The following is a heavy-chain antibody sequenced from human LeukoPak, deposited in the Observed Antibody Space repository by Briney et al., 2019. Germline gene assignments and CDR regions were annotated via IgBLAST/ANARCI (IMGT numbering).Heavy chain of an antibody. J-gene: IGHJ4*02. CDR3: ARGQRAVAGTIVVGYYFDY. Sequence: ASVKVSCKASGYTFTSYDINWVRQATGQGLEWMGWMNPNSGNTGYAQKFQGRATMTRNTSISTAYMELSSLRSEDTAVYYCARGQRAVAGTIVVGYYFDYWGQGTLVTVSS. CDR2: MNPNSGNT. D-gene: IGHD6-19*01. V-gene: IGHV1-8*01. CDR1: GYTFTSYD.